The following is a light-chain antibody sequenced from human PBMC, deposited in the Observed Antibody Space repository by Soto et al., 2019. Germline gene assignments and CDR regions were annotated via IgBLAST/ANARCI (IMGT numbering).Light chain of an antibody. J-gene: IGKJ5*01. CDR1: QGISSY. Sequence: IQLTQSPSSLSASVGDRVTITCRASQGISSYLAWYQQKPGKAPKLLIYGASTLEGGVPFRLSGSGSGTDFTLTISSLQPEDFATYYCQQLNTYPITCGQGTRLEI. V-gene: IGKV1-9*01. CDR3: QQLNTYPIT. CDR2: GAS.